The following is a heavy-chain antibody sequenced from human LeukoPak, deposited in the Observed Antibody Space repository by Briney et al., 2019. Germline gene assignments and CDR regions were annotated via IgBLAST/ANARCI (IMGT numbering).Heavy chain of an antibody. CDR1: GDSISSRSYY. Sequence: SETLSLTCTVSGDSISSRSYYWAWLRQAPVKGLEWIGSIHSSVSTYYNPSLKSRLTLSVDTSKNLFSMRLISVTAADTAVYYCANSLGGDYGWFGGQFGLWGRGTLVTVSS. CDR2: IHSSVST. D-gene: IGHD4-17*01. CDR3: ANSLGGDYGWFGGQFGL. V-gene: IGHV4-39*02. J-gene: IGHJ2*01.